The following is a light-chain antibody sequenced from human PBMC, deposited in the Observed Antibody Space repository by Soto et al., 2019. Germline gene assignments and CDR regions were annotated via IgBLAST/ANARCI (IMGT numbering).Light chain of an antibody. CDR1: SGSIASNY. V-gene: IGLV6-57*04. CDR2: EDN. Sequence: NFMLTQPHSVSESPGKTVTISCTRSSGSIASNYVQWYQQRPGSAPTTVIYEDNQRPSGVPDRFSGSIDSSSNSASLTISGLKTEDEADYYCQSYDSNNHVVFGGETKLTVL. CDR3: QSYDSNNHVV. J-gene: IGLJ2*01.